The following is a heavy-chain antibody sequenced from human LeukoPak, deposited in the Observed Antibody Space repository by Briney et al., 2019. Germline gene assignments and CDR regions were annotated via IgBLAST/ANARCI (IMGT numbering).Heavy chain of an antibody. CDR2: ISDIDNTV. CDR1: GFTFSDYY. D-gene: IGHD5-24*01. Sequence: GGSLRLSCAASGFTFSDYYMSWIRQAPGKGLEWVSYISDIDNTVYYADSVKGRFTISRDNAKKSLYLQMNSLRAEDTAVYYCARCRDGIVFDYWGQGALVTVSS. J-gene: IGHJ4*02. CDR3: ARCRDGIVFDY. V-gene: IGHV3-11*01.